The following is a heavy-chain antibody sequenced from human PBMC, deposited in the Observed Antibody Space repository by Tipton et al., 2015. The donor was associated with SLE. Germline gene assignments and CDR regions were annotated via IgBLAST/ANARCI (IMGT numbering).Heavy chain of an antibody. V-gene: IGHV4-4*07. J-gene: IGHJ4*02. CDR1: GGSISSYY. D-gene: IGHD2-15*01. CDR3: ASDASGGVRYCSGGSCREPFDY. Sequence: TLSLTCTVSGGSISSYYWSWIRQPAGKGLEWIGRIYTSGSTNYNPSLKSRVTISVDTSKNQFSLKLSSVTAADTAVYYCASDASGGVRYCSGGSCREPFDYWGQGTLVTVSS. CDR2: IYTSGST.